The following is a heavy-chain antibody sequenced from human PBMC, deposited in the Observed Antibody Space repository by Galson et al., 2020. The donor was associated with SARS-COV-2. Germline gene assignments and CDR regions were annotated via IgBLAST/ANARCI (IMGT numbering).Heavy chain of an antibody. V-gene: IGHV3-30*18. CDR3: AKENYDILTGYFNGLDV. CDR2: ISYDGSNK. D-gene: IGHD3-9*01. Sequence: GGSLRLSCAASGFTFSSYGMHWVRQAPGKGLEWVAVISYDGSNKYYADSVKGRFTISRDNSKNTLYLQMNSLRAEDTAVYYCAKENYDILTGYFNGLDVWGRGTTVTVCS. J-gene: IGHJ6*02. CDR1: GFTFSSYG.